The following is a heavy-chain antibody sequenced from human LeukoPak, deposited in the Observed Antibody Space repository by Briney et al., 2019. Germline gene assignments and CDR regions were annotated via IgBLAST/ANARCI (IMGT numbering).Heavy chain of an antibody. J-gene: IGHJ4*02. CDR2: INPNSGGT. Sequence: ASVKVSCKASGYTFTGYYMHWVRQAPGQGLEWMGWINPNSGGTNYAQKFQGRVTMTRDTSISTAYMELSRLRSDDTAVYYCARTLYSSSWLGAFDYWGQGTLVTVSS. CDR1: GYTFTGYY. D-gene: IGHD6-13*01. V-gene: IGHV1-2*02. CDR3: ARTLYSSSWLGAFDY.